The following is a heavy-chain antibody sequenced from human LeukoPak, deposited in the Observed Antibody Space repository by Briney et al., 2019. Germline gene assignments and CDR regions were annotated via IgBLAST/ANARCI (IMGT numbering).Heavy chain of an antibody. D-gene: IGHD4-17*01. CDR3: ARVRYYGEHDY. J-gene: IGHJ4*02. Sequence: GSSVKVSCKASGCTFSSYAISWVRQAPGQGLEWMGRIIPILGIANYAQKLQGRVTITADKSTSTAYMELSSLRSEDTAVYYCARVRYYGEHDYWGQGTLVTVSS. CDR1: GCTFSSYA. V-gene: IGHV1-69*04. CDR2: IIPILGIA.